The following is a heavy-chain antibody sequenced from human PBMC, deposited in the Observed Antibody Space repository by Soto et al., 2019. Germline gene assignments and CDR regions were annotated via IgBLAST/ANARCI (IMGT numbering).Heavy chain of an antibody. CDR3: AKPGVTIFGVADMPSDYYFDY. CDR2: IWYDGSNK. J-gene: IGHJ4*02. D-gene: IGHD3-3*01. Sequence: GGSLRLSCAASGFTFSSYGMHWVRQAPGKGLEWVAVIWYDGSNKYYADSVKGRFTISRDNSKNTLYLQMNSLRAEDTAVYYCAKPGVTIFGVADMPSDYYFDYWGQGTLVTVSS. V-gene: IGHV3-33*06. CDR1: GFTFSSYG.